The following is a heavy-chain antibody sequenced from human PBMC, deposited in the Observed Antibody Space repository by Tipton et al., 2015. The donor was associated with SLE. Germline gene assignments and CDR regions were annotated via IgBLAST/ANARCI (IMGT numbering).Heavy chain of an antibody. V-gene: IGHV4-34*01. Sequence: GLVKPSETLSLTCAVYGGSFSGYYWSWIRQPPGKGLEWIGEINHSGSTNYNPSLKSRVTISVDTSKNQFSLKLSSVTAADTAVYYCAEGGGWDYFDYWGQGTLVTVSS. CDR3: AEGGGWDYFDY. D-gene: IGHD6-19*01. CDR1: GGSFSGYY. J-gene: IGHJ4*02. CDR2: INHSGST.